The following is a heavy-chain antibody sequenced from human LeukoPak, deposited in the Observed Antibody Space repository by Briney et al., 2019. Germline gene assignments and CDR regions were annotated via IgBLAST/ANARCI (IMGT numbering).Heavy chain of an antibody. Sequence: KPSETLSLTCTVSGGSISSYYWSWIRQPPGKGLEWIGYIYYSGSTTYNPSLKSRVTISVDTSKNQFSLKLSPVTAADTAVYYCARGWSSGWYRNDYWGQGTLVTVSS. V-gene: IGHV4-59*01. CDR2: IYYSGST. D-gene: IGHD6-19*01. CDR3: ARGWSSGWYRNDY. CDR1: GGSISSYY. J-gene: IGHJ4*02.